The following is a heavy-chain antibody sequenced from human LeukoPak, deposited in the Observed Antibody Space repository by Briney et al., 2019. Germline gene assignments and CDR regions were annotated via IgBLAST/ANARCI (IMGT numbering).Heavy chain of an antibody. V-gene: IGHV1-2*02. CDR1: GYTFTSYG. Sequence: GASVKVSCKASGYTFTSYGISWVRQAPGQGLEWMGWINPNSGGTNYAQKFQGRVTMTRDTSISTAYMELSRLRSDDTAVYYCARDLNHFPMITFGGVMDYWGQGTLVTVSS. CDR2: INPNSGGT. D-gene: IGHD3-16*01. J-gene: IGHJ4*02. CDR3: ARDLNHFPMITFGGVMDY.